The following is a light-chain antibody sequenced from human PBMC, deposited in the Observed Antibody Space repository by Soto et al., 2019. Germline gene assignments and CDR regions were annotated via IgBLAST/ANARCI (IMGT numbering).Light chain of an antibody. CDR2: DAS. V-gene: IGKV1-9*01. CDR1: QGISSY. Sequence: IQFTQPPSSLSASVGDRVTITCRASQGISSYLGWYQQKPGEAPKLLIYDASALPRGVPSRFSGSGSGTKFTLTIASLQPDDFATYYCQQYETFSGTFGPGTKVDIK. CDR3: QQYETFSGT. J-gene: IGKJ1*01.